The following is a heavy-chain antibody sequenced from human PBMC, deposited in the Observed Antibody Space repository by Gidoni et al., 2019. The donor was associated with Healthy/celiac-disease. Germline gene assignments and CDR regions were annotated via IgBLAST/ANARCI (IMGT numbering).Heavy chain of an antibody. Sequence: EVRWVESGGGLVKPGGSLRLSCAAAGVPVRSSSMNWVRQAPGTGRAWFSSISSSSSYIYYADSVKGRFTISRDNSKNSLYLQMNSLRAEDTAVYDCARDLTVTTFYYYYYGMDVWGQGTTVTVSS. V-gene: IGHV3-21*01. CDR3: ARDLTVTTFYYYYYGMDV. D-gene: IGHD4-17*01. CDR2: ISSSSSYI. J-gene: IGHJ6*02. CDR1: GVPVRSSS.